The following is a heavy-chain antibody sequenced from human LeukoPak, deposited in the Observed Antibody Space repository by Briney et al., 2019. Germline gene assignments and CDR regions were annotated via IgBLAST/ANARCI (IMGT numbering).Heavy chain of an antibody. J-gene: IGHJ4*02. CDR3: ATSKPGASYYFDY. V-gene: IGHV4-34*01. Sequence: SETLSLTRAVYGGSFSGYYWSWIRQPPGKGLEWIGEINHSGSTNYNPSLKSRVTISVDTSKNQFSLKLSSVTAADTAVYYCATSKPGASYYFDYWGQGTLVTVSS. CDR1: GGSFSGYY. D-gene: IGHD3-10*01. CDR2: INHSGST.